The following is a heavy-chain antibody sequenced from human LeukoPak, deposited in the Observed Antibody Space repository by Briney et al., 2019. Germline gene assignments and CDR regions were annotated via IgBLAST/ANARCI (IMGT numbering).Heavy chain of an antibody. V-gene: IGHV3-30*18. J-gene: IGHJ4*02. CDR3: VKDHRTYHYVLGRWDY. D-gene: IGHD3-10*01. Sequence: QPGGSLRLSCAASGFTFSSYGMHWVRQAPGKGLEWVAGILCDGDSKYYADSVKGRFTISRDNSNNTVFLQMNSLRAEDTAVYFCVKDHRTYHYVLGRWDYWGQGTLVTVSS. CDR1: GFTFSSYG. CDR2: ILCDGDSK.